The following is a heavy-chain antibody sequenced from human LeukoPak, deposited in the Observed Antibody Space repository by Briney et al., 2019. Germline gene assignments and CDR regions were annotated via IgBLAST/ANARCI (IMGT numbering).Heavy chain of an antibody. CDR3: ARDLVRYFDWYNWFDP. CDR1: GFTFSDYY. D-gene: IGHD3-9*01. Sequence: PGGSLRLSCAASGFTFSDYYMSWIRHAPGKGLELVSYISSSGSTIYYADSVKGRFTISRDNAKNSLYLQMNSLRAEDTAVYYCARDLVRYFDWYNWFDPWGQGTLVTVSS. J-gene: IGHJ5*02. V-gene: IGHV3-11*01. CDR2: ISSSGSTI.